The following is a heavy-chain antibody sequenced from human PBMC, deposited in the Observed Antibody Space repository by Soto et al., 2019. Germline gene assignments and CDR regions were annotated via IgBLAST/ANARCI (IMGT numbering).Heavy chain of an antibody. Sequence: GGSLRLSCAASGFTFSSYSMNWVRQAPGKGLEWVSYISSSSSTIYYADSVKGRFTISRDNAKNSLYLQMNSLRDEDTAVYYCARDGGGYSYGLGGYYSDYWGQGTLVTVSS. CDR1: GFTFSSYS. CDR2: ISSSSSTI. J-gene: IGHJ4*02. CDR3: ARDGGGYSYGLGGYYSDY. V-gene: IGHV3-48*02. D-gene: IGHD5-18*01.